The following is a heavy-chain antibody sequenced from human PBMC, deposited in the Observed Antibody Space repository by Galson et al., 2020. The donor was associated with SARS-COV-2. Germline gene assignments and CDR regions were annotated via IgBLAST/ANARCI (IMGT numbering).Heavy chain of an antibody. V-gene: IGHV4-34*01. CDR1: GGSLSDHY. CDR2: INHLGST. D-gene: IGHD6-6*01. CDR3: ARRVLVYDTAHPYWYFDL. Sequence: SEPLSLTCAVFGGSLSDHYWTWIRQSPGKGLEWIGKINHLGSTNYNPSLNSRLVMSVDTFKNQFSLSLNFVTAADAAVYYCARRVLVYDTAHPYWYFDLWGRGALVTVSS. J-gene: IGHJ2*01.